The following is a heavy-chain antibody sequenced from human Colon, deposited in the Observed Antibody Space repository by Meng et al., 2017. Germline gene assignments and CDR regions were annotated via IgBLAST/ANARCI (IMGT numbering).Heavy chain of an antibody. V-gene: IGHV4-4*02. Sequence: VQPGRQGLRLLAPLVTLALACAVVCGSINIGVWWSWVRQAPGQRLESIGEIHYYGSNNYNPSLKCLLTLSLEKSNTPWPLCLSSVTAAATAVYYCVRNEHCPSGTCYPHFDYWGQGTLVTVSS. J-gene: IGHJ4*02. CDR3: VRNEHCPSGTCYPHFDY. CDR2: IHYYGSN. D-gene: IGHD2-15*01. CDR1: CGSINIGVW.